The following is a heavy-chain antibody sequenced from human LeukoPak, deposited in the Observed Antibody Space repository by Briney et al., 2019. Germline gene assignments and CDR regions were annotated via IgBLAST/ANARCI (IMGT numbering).Heavy chain of an antibody. V-gene: IGHV1-69*13. D-gene: IGHD3-3*01. CDR3: ARGPSRSITIFGVAPKYLDY. J-gene: IGHJ4*02. CDR2: IIPIFGTA. CDR1: GGTFSSYA. Sequence: ASVKVSCKASGGTFSSYAISWVRQAPGQGLEWMGGIIPIFGTANYAQKFQGRVTITADESTSTAYMELSSLRSEDTAVYYCARGPSRSITIFGVAPKYLDYWGQGTLVTVSS.